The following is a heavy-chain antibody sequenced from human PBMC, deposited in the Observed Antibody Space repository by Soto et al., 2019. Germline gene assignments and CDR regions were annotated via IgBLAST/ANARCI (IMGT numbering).Heavy chain of an antibody. Sequence: ESGGGVVQPGRSLRLSCAASGFTFSSYGMHWVRQAPGKGLEWVAVIWYDGSNKYYADSVKGRFTISRDNSKNTLYLQMNSLRAEDTAVYYCARDGSSWYYFDYWGQGTLVTVSS. CDR1: GFTFSSYG. CDR3: ARDGSSWYYFDY. D-gene: IGHD6-13*01. CDR2: IWYDGSNK. J-gene: IGHJ4*02. V-gene: IGHV3-33*01.